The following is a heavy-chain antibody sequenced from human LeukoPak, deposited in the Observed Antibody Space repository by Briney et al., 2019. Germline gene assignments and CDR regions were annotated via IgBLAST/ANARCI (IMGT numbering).Heavy chain of an antibody. CDR2: IYHSGST. Sequence: SETLSLTCTVSGGSISSGSYYWSWIRQPPGKGLEWIGYIYHSGSTYYNPSLKSRVTISVDRSKNQFSLKLSSVTAADTAVYYCAREEQLVRSGTEIWGQGTMVTVSS. CDR1: GGSISSGSYY. D-gene: IGHD6-6*01. CDR3: AREEQLVRSGTEI. J-gene: IGHJ3*02. V-gene: IGHV4-30-2*01.